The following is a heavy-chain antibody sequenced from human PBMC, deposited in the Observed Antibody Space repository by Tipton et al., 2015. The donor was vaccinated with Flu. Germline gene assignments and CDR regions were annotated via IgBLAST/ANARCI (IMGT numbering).Heavy chain of an antibody. CDR3: ASRDYSNYVSEPKNWFDS. Sequence: TLSLTCAVSGYSISSGYYWGWIRQPPGKGLEWIGNIGHTGNTYHNPSLKSRVRLSVDTSKNQFSLKLSSVSAADTAVYYCASRDYSNYVSEPKNWFDSWGQGTLVTVSS. V-gene: IGHV4-38-2*01. CDR1: GYSISSGYY. J-gene: IGHJ5*01. CDR2: IGHTGNT. D-gene: IGHD4-11*01.